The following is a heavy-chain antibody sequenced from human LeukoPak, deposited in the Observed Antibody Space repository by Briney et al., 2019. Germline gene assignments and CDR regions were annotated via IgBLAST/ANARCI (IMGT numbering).Heavy chain of an antibody. CDR2: ISDSGVST. D-gene: IGHD2-21*02. CDR1: GFTFSSYA. CDR3: ARASDWGSASYFDY. Sequence: PGGSLRLSCAASGFTFSSYAMSWVRQAPGKGLEWVSAISDSGVSTYYADSVKGRFTISRDNSENTLYLQMSSLRAEDTAVYYCARASDWGSASYFDYWGQGTLVTVSS. J-gene: IGHJ4*02. V-gene: IGHV3-23*01.